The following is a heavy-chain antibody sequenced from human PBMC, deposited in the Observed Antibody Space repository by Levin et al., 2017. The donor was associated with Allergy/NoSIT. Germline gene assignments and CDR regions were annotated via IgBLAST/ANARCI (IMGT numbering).Heavy chain of an antibody. CDR2: IKQLGDQI. V-gene: IGHV3-7*04. D-gene: IGHD6-13*01. CDR1: RFSFSRYW. J-gene: IGHJ3*01. Sequence: HTGGSLRLSCAASRFSFSRYWMTWVRQAPGKGLEWVASIKQLGDQIYYLDSVKGRFTISRDNAQNAVFLQMDSLRAEDTAVYFCARGFAAAFDAFDLWGQGTMVTVSS. CDR3: ARGFAAAFDAFDL.